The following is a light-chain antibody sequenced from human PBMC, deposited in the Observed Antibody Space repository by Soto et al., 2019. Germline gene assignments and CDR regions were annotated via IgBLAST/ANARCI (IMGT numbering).Light chain of an antibody. CDR3: QHYNSYPWT. CDR1: ASMSDC. CDR2: KAS. Sequence: GDRVTIPCRASASMSDCLAWYQQKPGKAPKLLINKASSLESGVPSRVSGSGSGTEFTLTISSLQPDDFATYYCQHYNSYPWTFGQGTKVDI. V-gene: IGKV1-5*03. J-gene: IGKJ1*01.